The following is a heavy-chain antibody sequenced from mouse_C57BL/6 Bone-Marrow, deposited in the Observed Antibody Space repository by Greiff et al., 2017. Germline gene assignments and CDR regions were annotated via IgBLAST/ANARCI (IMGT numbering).Heavy chain of an antibody. CDR2: IYPGSGST. J-gene: IGHJ4*01. CDR3: ARWTTVVPLYAMDY. CDR1: GYTFTSYW. V-gene: IGHV1-55*01. Sequence: QVQLQQPGAELVKPGASVKMSCKASGYTFTSYWITWVKQRPGQGLEWIGDIYPGSGSTNYNEKFKSKATLTVDTSSSTAYMQPSSLTSEDSAVYYCARWTTVVPLYAMDYWGQGTSVTVSS. D-gene: IGHD1-1*01.